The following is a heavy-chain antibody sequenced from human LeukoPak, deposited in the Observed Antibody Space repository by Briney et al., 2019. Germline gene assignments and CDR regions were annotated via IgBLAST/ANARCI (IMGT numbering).Heavy chain of an antibody. D-gene: IGHD2-2*01. Sequence: GGSLRLSCAASGFTFSTYAMSWVRQAPGKGLEWVSGMSGSGSNSYYADSVKGRFTISRDNSKNTLYLQMNSLGAEDTAVYYYVKFAGSQLLVWYFQYWGQGTLVTVSS. J-gene: IGHJ4*02. CDR3: VKFAGSQLLVWYFQY. CDR1: GFTFSTYA. V-gene: IGHV3-23*01. CDR2: MSGSGSNS.